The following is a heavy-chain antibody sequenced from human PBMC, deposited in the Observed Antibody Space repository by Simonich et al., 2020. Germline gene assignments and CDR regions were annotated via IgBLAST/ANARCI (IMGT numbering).Heavy chain of an antibody. CDR3: AREGAGNDAFDI. CDR2: IACVGDNK. Sequence: QVQLVESGGGGVQPGRSLRLSCAASGLTFRSDGMHWVGQAPGKGLEWVAVIACVGDNKYYAVSVKGRFTSSRDNSKNTLYLQMNSLGAEDTAVYYCAREGAGNDAFDIWGQGTMVTVSS. J-gene: IGHJ3*02. V-gene: IGHV3-30*07. CDR1: GLTFRSDG. D-gene: IGHD1-26*01.